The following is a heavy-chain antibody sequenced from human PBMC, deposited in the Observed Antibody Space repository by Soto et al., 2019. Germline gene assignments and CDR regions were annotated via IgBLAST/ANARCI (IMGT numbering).Heavy chain of an antibody. J-gene: IGHJ6*02. Sequence: GGSLRLSCAASGFTFSSYSMNWVRQAPGKGLEWVSSISSSSSYIYYADSVKGRFTISRDNAKNSLYLQMNSLRAEDTAVYYCARDRRSIAARRPDYYYYYGMDVWGQGTTDIVSS. CDR3: ARDRRSIAARRPDYYYYYGMDV. CDR1: GFTFSSYS. CDR2: ISSSSSYI. D-gene: IGHD6-6*01. V-gene: IGHV3-21*01.